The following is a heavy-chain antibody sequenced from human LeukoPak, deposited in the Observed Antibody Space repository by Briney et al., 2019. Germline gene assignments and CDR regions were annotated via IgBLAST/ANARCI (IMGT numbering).Heavy chain of an antibody. CDR2: INPNSGGT. CDR3: ARDWSPIAVAGKGDY. Sequence: ASVKVSCKASGYTFTGYYMHWVRQAPGQGLEWMGRINPNSGGTNYAQKFQGRVTMTRDTSISTAYMELSRLRSDDTAVYYCARDWSPIAVAGKGDYWGQGTLVTVSS. CDR1: GYTFTGYY. V-gene: IGHV1-2*06. D-gene: IGHD6-19*01. J-gene: IGHJ4*02.